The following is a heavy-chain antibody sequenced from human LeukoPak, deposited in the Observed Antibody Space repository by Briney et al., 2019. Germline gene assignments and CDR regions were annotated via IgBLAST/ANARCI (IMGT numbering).Heavy chain of an antibody. Sequence: ASVKVSCKASGYTFTSYFMHWVRQAPGQRLEWLGVVNPSSGSTTYSQKFQGRVTMTRDTSTSTVYMDLSSLRSEDTAVYYCARAVGPRGGNWFDPWGQGTLVTVSS. CDR3: ARAVGPRGGNWFDP. CDR1: GYTFTSYF. V-gene: IGHV1-46*01. CDR2: VNPSSGST. D-gene: IGHD1-26*01. J-gene: IGHJ5*02.